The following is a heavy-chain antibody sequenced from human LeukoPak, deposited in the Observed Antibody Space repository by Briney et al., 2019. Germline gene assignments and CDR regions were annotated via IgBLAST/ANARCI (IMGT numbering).Heavy chain of an antibody. CDR2: IWYDGSSK. D-gene: IGHD3-10*01. J-gene: IGHJ4*02. Sequence: GRSLRLSCAASGFTFSSFGMHWVRQAPGKGLEWVAVIWYDGSSKYYADSVKGRFTISRDNSKNTLYLQMNSLRAEDTAIYYCARGITMVQGLTYYFDYWGQGTLVTVSS. CDR1: GFTFSSFG. V-gene: IGHV3-33*01. CDR3: ARGITMVQGLTYYFDY.